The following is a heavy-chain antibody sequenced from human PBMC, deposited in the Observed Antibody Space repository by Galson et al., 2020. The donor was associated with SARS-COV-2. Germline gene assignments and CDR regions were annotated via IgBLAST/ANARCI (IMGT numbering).Heavy chain of an antibody. V-gene: IGHV1-18*01. Sequence: ASVKVSCKASGYTFTSYGISWVRQAPGQGLEWMGWISAYNGNTIYAQKLQDRVTLTTDTSTNTAYMDLRSLTSDDTAVYYCARDEAVAGAFDYWGQGTLVTVFS. D-gene: IGHD6-19*01. J-gene: IGHJ4*02. CDR1: GYTFTSYG. CDR3: ARDEAVAGAFDY. CDR2: ISAYNGNT.